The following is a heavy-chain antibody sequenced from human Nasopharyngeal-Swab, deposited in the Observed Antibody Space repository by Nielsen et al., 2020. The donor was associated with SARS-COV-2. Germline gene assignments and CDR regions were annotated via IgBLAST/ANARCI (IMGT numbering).Heavy chain of an antibody. J-gene: IGHJ3*02. CDR3: TTDRGFWSGRDTFDI. Sequence: GGSLRLSCAASGFTFSNAWMNWVRQAPGKGLEWVGRIKSKTDGGTTDYAAPVKGRFTISRDDSKNTLYLQMNSLNTEDTAVYYCTTDRGFWSGRDTFDIWSQGTMVTVSS. CDR2: IKSKTDGGTT. D-gene: IGHD3-3*01. V-gene: IGHV3-15*07. CDR1: GFTFSNAW.